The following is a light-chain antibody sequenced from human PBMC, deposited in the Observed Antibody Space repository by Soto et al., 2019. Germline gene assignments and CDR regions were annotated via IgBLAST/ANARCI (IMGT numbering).Light chain of an antibody. Sequence: SALTQPASVSGSPGQSITISCTGTSSDVGAYNFVSWHQQHPGKAPKLMIYNVYDRPSGISYRFSGSKSGNTASLTISGLQGEDEADYYCSANTVSRTYVFGHGTKVTV. CDR3: SANTVSRTYV. CDR1: SSDVGAYNF. J-gene: IGLJ1*01. CDR2: NVY. V-gene: IGLV2-14*03.